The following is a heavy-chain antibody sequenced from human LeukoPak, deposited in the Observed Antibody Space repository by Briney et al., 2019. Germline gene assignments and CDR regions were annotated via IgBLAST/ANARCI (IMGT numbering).Heavy chain of an antibody. J-gene: IGHJ4*02. CDR3: ASGLEWLDY. Sequence: SVQVSCKASGGTLSSYAISWVRQAPGQGLEWMGRIIPIFGIANYAQKFQGRVTITADKSTSTAYMELSSLRSEDTAVYYCASGLEWLDYWGQGTLVTVSS. V-gene: IGHV1-69*04. CDR2: IIPIFGIA. D-gene: IGHD3-3*01. CDR1: GGTLSSYA.